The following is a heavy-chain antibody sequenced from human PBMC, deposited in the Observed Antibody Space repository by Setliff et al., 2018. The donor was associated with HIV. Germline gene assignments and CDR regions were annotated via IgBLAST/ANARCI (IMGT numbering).Heavy chain of an antibody. CDR3: ARDLGIAAAGNWFDP. D-gene: IGHD6-13*01. CDR2: INHSGST. Sequence: SETLSLTCAVSGYSLSSDYYWNWIRQPPGKGLEWIGEINHSGSTNYNPSLKSRISISVDTSKNQFSLKLSSVTAADTAVYYCARDLGIAAAGNWFDPWGQGTLVTVSS. CDR1: GYSLSSDYY. V-gene: IGHV4-38-2*02. J-gene: IGHJ5*02.